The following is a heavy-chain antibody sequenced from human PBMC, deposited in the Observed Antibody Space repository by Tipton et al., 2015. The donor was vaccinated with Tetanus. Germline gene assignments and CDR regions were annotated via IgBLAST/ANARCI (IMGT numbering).Heavy chain of an antibody. CDR2: ITPIFGTT. CDR3: ARGPRNWGFDF. J-gene: IGHJ4*02. D-gene: IGHD7-27*01. V-gene: IGHV1-69*01. Sequence: QVQLVQSGAEVKKPGSSVKVSCKASGGTFTNYALSWVRQAPGQGLEWVGGITPIFGTTNSAPKFQGRVTITADESTNTAYMELSSLRSEDTEVYDCARGPRNWGFDFWDQGTLATVSS. CDR1: GGTFTNYA.